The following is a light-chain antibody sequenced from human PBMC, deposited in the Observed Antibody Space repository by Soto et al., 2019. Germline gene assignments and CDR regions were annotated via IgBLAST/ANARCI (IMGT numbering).Light chain of an antibody. CDR3: QSYDSSLSGVV. Sequence: QSMLTQPPSVSGAPGQRVTISCTWSSSNIGAGYDVHWYQQLPGTAPKLLIYGNSNRPSRVPDRFSGSKSGTSASLAITGLQAEDEADYYCQSYDSSLSGVVFGGGTKLTVL. V-gene: IGLV1-40*01. J-gene: IGLJ2*01. CDR1: SSNIGAGYD. CDR2: GNS.